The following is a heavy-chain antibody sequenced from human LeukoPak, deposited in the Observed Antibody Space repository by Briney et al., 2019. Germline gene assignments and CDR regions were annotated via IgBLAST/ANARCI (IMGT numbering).Heavy chain of an antibody. V-gene: IGHV3-13*01. Sequence: PGGSLRLSCAASGFTFSSYDMHWVRQATGKGLEWVSAIGTAGDTYYPGSVKGRFTISRENAKNSLYLQMNSLRAGDTAVYYCARANGVPYYYYMDVWGKGTTVTASS. CDR2: IGTAGDT. D-gene: IGHD2-8*01. CDR3: ARANGVPYYYYMDV. CDR1: GFTFSSYD. J-gene: IGHJ6*03.